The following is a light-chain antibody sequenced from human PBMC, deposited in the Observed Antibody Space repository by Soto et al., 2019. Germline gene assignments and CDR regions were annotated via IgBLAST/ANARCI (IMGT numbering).Light chain of an antibody. Sequence: EIVLTQSPGTLSLSPGERATLSCRASQSVSSSFLAWYQQKPGQAPRLLIYGASSRATGIPDRFSVSGSGTDFTLTISRLEPEDFAMYYCQQYASSPRTFGQGTKVDIK. V-gene: IGKV3-20*01. CDR1: QSVSSSF. CDR2: GAS. J-gene: IGKJ1*01. CDR3: QQYASSPRT.